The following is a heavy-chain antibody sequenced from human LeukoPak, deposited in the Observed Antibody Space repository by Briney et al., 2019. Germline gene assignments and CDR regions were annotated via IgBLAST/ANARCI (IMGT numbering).Heavy chain of an antibody. CDR1: GFTFSSYS. J-gene: IGHJ4*02. D-gene: IGHD3-10*01. CDR2: ISSSSSYI. CDR3: ARDILWFGESHTALDY. Sequence: GGSLRLSCAASGFTFSSYSMNWVRQAPGKGLEWVSSISSSSSYIYYADSVKGRFTISRDNAKNSLYLQMNSLRAEDTAVYYCARDILWFGESHTALDYWGQGTLVAVSS. V-gene: IGHV3-21*01.